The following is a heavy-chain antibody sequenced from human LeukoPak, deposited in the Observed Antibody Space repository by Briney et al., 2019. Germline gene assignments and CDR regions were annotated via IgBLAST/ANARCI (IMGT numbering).Heavy chain of an antibody. J-gene: IGHJ2*01. V-gene: IGHV4-59*08. D-gene: IGHD6-19*01. Sequence: PSETLSLTCTVSGGSISSYYWSWIRQPPGKGLEWIGYIYYSGSTNYNPSLKSRVTISVDTSKNQFSLKLSSVTAADTAVYYCARQPYSSGWYDPYWYFDLWGRGTLVTVSS. CDR1: GGSISSYY. CDR2: IYYSGST. CDR3: ARQPYSSGWYDPYWYFDL.